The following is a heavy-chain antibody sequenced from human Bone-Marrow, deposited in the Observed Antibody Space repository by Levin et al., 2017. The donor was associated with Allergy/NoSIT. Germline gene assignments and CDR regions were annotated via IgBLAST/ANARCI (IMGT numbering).Heavy chain of an antibody. Sequence: NAGGSLRLSCAASGFTLSSYAMNWVRQAPGKGLEWVSSISSSSSYIYYADSVKGRFTISRDNAKNSLYLQMHSLRAEDTAVYYCARDLPDHASGRFDPWGQGTLVTVSS. CDR2: ISSSSSYI. J-gene: IGHJ5*02. V-gene: IGHV3-21*06. CDR3: ARDLPDHASGRFDP. CDR1: GFTLSSYA.